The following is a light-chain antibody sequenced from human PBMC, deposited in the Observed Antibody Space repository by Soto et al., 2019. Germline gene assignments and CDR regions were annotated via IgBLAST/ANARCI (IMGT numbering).Light chain of an antibody. CDR3: QQYDNYPRT. V-gene: IGKV3-20*01. J-gene: IGKJ4*02. CDR2: GAS. Sequence: EIVLTQSPGTLSLSPGERATLSCRASQSVSSSFLAWYQQKPGQAPRLLIYGASSRDTGIPDRFSGSGSGTDFTLTISRLEPEDFAVYYCQQYDNYPRTFGGGTKVEIK. CDR1: QSVSSSF.